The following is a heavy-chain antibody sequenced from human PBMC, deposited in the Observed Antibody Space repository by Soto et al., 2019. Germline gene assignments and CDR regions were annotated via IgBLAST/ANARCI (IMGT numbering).Heavy chain of an antibody. CDR3: ARGSEYYGSGSYYGLDY. J-gene: IGHJ4*02. CDR1: CGSISSGGYS. D-gene: IGHD3-10*01. V-gene: IGHV4-30-2*01. CDR2: IYHSGST. Sequence: SETLSLTCAVSCGSISSGGYSWSWIRQPPGKGLEWIGYIYHSGSTYYNPSLKSRVTISVDRSKNQFSLKLSSVTAADTAVYYCARGSEYYGSGSYYGLDYWGQGTLVTV.